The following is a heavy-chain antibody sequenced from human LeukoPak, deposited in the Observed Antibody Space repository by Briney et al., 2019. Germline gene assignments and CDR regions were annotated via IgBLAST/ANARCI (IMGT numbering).Heavy chain of an antibody. J-gene: IGHJ3*02. D-gene: IGHD3-10*01. CDR3: AIVHWGNYYLNACDI. Sequence: SGGSLRLSCAAPGFTFSRYGMHWVRQAPGKGLEWVAVTWYDGSNKYYADSVKGRFTISRDNPKNTLYLQMNSLRVEDTAVYYCAIVHWGNYYLNACDIWGQGTMVTVSS. CDR1: GFTFSRYG. V-gene: IGHV3-33*01. CDR2: TWYDGSNK.